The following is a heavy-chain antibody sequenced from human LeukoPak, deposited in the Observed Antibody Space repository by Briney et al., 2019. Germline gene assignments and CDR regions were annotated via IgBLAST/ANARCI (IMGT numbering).Heavy chain of an antibody. CDR1: GYSFSSYW. D-gene: IGHD2-15*01. CDR3: ARHRKDIGFDP. J-gene: IGHJ5*02. V-gene: IGHV5-51*01. Sequence: GESLKISCKGSGYSFSSYWIGWVRQMPGKGLEWMGIIYPDDSDTRYSPSFQGQVTISADRSISTAYLQWSSLKASDTAMYYCARHRKDIGFDPWGQGTLVTVSS. CDR2: IYPDDSDT.